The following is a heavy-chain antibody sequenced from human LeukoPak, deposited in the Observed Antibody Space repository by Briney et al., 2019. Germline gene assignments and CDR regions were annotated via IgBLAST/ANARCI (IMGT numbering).Heavy chain of an antibody. J-gene: IGHJ5*02. D-gene: IGHD2-15*01. CDR3: ARDRCSGGSCYSRNWFDP. Sequence: ASMKVSCKASGYTFTSYGFSWVRQAAGQGGEGMGWISAYNGNTNYAQKLQGRVSMTTDKSTRTAYMELRSLRSDDTAVYYCARDRCSGGSCYSRNWFDPWGQGTLVTVSS. CDR1: GYTFTSYG. CDR2: ISAYNGNT. V-gene: IGHV1-18*01.